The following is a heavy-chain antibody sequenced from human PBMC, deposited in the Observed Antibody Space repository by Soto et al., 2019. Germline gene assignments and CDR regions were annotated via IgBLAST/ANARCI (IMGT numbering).Heavy chain of an antibody. D-gene: IGHD6-13*01. Sequence: PSETLSLTCAVSGGSISSGDYYWSWIRQPPGKGLEWIGYIYYSGSTYYNPSLKSRVTISVDTSKNQFSLKLSSVTAADTAVYYCARVRYSSFVLGAFDIWGQGTMVTVSS. CDR2: IYYSGST. CDR1: GGSISSGDYY. V-gene: IGHV4-30-4*01. J-gene: IGHJ3*02. CDR3: ARVRYSSFVLGAFDI.